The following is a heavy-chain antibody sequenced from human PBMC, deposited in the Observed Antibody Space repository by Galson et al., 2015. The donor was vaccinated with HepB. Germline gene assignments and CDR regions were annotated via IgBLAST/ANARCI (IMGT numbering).Heavy chain of an antibody. CDR1: GGSISTYY. J-gene: IGHJ4*02. D-gene: IGHD1-1*01. CDR2: IYTSGSA. V-gene: IGHV4-4*07. CDR3: ASNWNDRFFEN. Sequence: ETLSLTCIVSGGSISTYYWSWIRQPAGKGLEWIGRIYTSGSANYNPSLKSRVTMSVDTSNNQFSLKLSSVTAADTAVYYCASNWNDRFFENWGQGTPVTVTS.